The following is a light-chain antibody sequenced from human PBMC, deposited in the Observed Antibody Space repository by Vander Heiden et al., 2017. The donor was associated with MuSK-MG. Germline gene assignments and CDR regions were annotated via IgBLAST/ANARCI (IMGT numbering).Light chain of an antibody. J-gene: IGKJ1*01. Sequence: DIQMTQSPSSLSASVGDRVTITCRASQSISSYLNWYQQKPGKAPKLLIYAASSLQSGVPSRFSGSGSGTDFTLTIRRLQPEDFATYYCQQCEGTPQTFGPGTKVEI. CDR2: AAS. CDR1: QSISSY. CDR3: QQCEGTPQT. V-gene: IGKV1-39*01.